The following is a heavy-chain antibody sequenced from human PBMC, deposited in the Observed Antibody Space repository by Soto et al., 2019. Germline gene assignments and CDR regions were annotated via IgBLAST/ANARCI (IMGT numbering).Heavy chain of an antibody. J-gene: IGHJ5*02. V-gene: IGHV1-18*01. D-gene: IGHD4-17*01. CDR3: ARSSSDYGEDGLSLGS. CDR2: ISAYNGNT. Sequence: QVQLVQSGAEVKKPGASVKVSCKASGYTFSGYGINWVRQAPGQGLEWMGWISAYNGNTKYAQKFQGRVTMTTDTPTSTAHMDLRSLRSDDTAVYFCARSSSDYGEDGLSLGSWGQGTLVSVSS. CDR1: GYTFSGYG.